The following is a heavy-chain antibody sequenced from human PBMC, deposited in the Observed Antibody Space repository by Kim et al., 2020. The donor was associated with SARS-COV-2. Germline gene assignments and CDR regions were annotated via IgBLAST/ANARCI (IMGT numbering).Heavy chain of an antibody. Sequence: GESLKISCKGSGYSFTSYWISWVRQMPGKGLEWMGRIDPSDSYTNYSPSFQGHVTISADKSISTAYLQWSSLKASDTAMYYCAREEVVVTAIPDAFDIWGQGTMVTVSS. CDR2: IDPSDSYT. V-gene: IGHV5-10-1*01. CDR3: AREEVVVTAIPDAFDI. J-gene: IGHJ3*02. D-gene: IGHD2-21*02. CDR1: GYSFTSYW.